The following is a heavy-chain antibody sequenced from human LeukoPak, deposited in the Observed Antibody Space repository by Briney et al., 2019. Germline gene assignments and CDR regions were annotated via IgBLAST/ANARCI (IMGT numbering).Heavy chain of an antibody. CDR3: ARDAPTDY. CDR2: IYYSGST. CDR1: GGSISSSRYY. J-gene: IGHJ4*02. Sequence: SETLSLTCTVSGGSISSSRYYWGWIRQPPGKGLEWIGSIYYSGSTYYNPSLKSRVTISVDTSKNQFSLKLSSVTAADTAVYYCARDAPTDYWGQGTLVTVSS. V-gene: IGHV4-39*07.